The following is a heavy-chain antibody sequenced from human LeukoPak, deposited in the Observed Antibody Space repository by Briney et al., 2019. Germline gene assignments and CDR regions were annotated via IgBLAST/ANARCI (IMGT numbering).Heavy chain of an antibody. CDR1: GFTFSSYS. Sequence: GGSLRLSCAASGFTFSSYSMNWVRQAPGKGLEWVSSISSSSSYIYYADSVKGRFTISRDDSKNTMFLQMTNLRPDDTAVYFCAKDRMTVFESWGQGTLVTVSS. J-gene: IGHJ4*02. CDR2: ISSSSSYI. V-gene: IGHV3-21*01. D-gene: IGHD2-21*02. CDR3: AKDRMTVFES.